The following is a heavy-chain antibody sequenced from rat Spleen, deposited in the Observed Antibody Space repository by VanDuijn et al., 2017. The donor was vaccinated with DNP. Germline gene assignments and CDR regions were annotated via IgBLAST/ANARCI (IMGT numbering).Heavy chain of an antibody. CDR2: ISTSSGKT. J-gene: IGHJ2*01. D-gene: IGHD1-10*01. CDR1: GFTFSDYN. Sequence: EVQLVESGGGLVQPGRSLKLSCAASGFTFSDYNMAWVRQAPKKGLEWVASISTSSGKTYYPDSVKGRFTISRDNAKSSLYLQMDSLKSEDTAIYYCVRDSANNNIRYYFDYWGQGAMVTVSS. CDR3: VRDSANNNIRYYFDY. V-gene: IGHV5S23*01.